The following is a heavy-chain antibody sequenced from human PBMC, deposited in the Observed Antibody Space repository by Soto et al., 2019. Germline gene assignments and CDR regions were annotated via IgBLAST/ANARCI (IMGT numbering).Heavy chain of an antibody. CDR1: GYTFTSYG. J-gene: IGHJ4*02. V-gene: IGHV1-18*01. Sequence: QVQLVQSGAEVKKPGASIKVSCKASGYTFTSYGITWVRQAPGQGLEWVGWISAYNGNTNYAQKLRGRVTMTTDSPTNTASMELRSLRSDDTAVYYCARASGLYGAVDYWGQGTLVTVSS. CDR2: ISAYNGNT. D-gene: IGHD3-10*01. CDR3: ARASGLYGAVDY.